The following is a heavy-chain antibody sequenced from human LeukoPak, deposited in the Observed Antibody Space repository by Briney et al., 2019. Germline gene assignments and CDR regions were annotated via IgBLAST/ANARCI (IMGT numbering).Heavy chain of an antibody. CDR1: GFSVSVNY. D-gene: IGHD3-22*01. J-gene: IGHJ3*02. V-gene: IGHV3-23*01. CDR2: ISGSGGST. CDR3: AKDLGDYDSSGYYSPIAFDI. Sequence: PGGSLRLSCAASGFSVSVNYMSWVRQAPGKGLEWVSAISGSGGSTYYADSVKGRFTISRDNSKNTLYLQMNSLRAEDTAVYYCAKDLGDYDSSGYYSPIAFDIWGQGTMVTVSS.